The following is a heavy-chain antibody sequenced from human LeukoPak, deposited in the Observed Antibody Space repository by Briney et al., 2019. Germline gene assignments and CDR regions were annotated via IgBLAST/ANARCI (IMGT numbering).Heavy chain of an antibody. D-gene: IGHD4-17*01. CDR2: IYHSEST. J-gene: IGHJ5*02. V-gene: IGHV4-4*02. CDR3: ARRGWAVTDL. Sequence: PSETLSLTCAVSGGSFSITDWWTWVRQSPGKRLEWSGEIYHSESTNYNPSLKSRVTISVDKSKNQFSLNLTSVTAADTAVYYCARRGWAVTDLWSQGSLVTVSS. CDR1: GGSFSITDW.